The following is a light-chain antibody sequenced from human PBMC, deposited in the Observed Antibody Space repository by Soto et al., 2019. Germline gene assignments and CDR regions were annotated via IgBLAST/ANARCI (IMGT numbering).Light chain of an antibody. CDR1: QSVSSNY. J-gene: IGKJ1*01. V-gene: IGKV3-20*01. Sequence: EIVLTQSPGTLSVAPGERATLACRASQSVSSNYLAWYQQKPGQPPRLLIYGASSRATGIPDRFSGSGSGTDFTLTISGLEPADFAGYYCQQYSRLPRTFGQGTKVDI. CDR2: GAS. CDR3: QQYSRLPRT.